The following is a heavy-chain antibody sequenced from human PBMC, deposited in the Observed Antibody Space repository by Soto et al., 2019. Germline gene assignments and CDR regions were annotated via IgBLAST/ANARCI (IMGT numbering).Heavy chain of an antibody. Sequence: EVQLVESGGGLVQPGGSLRLSCAASGFTFSDHYMDWVRQAPGKGLEWVGRTRNKANSYTTEYAASVKGRFTISRDDSKNSLYLQMHSLKTEDTAVYYCARGYCSNGVCYRYIDLWGRGTLVTVSS. CDR2: TRNKANSYTT. CDR1: GFTFSDHY. CDR3: ARGYCSNGVCYRYIDL. D-gene: IGHD2-8*01. J-gene: IGHJ2*01. V-gene: IGHV3-72*01.